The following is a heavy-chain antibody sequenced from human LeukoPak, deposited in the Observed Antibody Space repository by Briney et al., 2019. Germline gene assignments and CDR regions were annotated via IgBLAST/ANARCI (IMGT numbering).Heavy chain of an antibody. D-gene: IGHD2-2*01. V-gene: IGHV3-48*01. J-gene: IGHJ3*02. Sequence: GGSLRLSCAASGFTFSSYSMNWVRQAPGKGLEWVSYISSSSSTIYYADSVKGRFTISRDNAKNSLYLQMNSLRAEDTAVYYCARDTGHCSSTSCYPYGAFDIWGQGTMVTVSS. CDR1: GFTFSSYS. CDR2: ISSSSSTI. CDR3: ARDTGHCSSTSCYPYGAFDI.